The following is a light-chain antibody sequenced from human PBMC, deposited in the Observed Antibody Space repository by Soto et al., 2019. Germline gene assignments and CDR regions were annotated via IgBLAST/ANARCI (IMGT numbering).Light chain of an antibody. CDR2: AAS. CDR3: QQYYSYPT. V-gene: IGKV1-8*01. Sequence: ILMTQSPASLSASPEDRVTITCRASQGISSYLAWYQQKPGKAPKLLIYAASTLQSGVPSRFSGSGSGTDFTLTISCLQSEDFATYYCQQYYSYPTFGQGTRLEIK. CDR1: QGISSY. J-gene: IGKJ5*01.